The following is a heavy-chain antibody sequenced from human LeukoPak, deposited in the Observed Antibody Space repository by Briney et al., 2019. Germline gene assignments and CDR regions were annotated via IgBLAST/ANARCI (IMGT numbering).Heavy chain of an antibody. CDR2: IKQAESER. V-gene: IGHV3-7*01. J-gene: IGHJ4*02. CDR1: GFSISNYW. Sequence: GGSLRLSCAGSGFSISNYWMSWVRQAPGKGLEWVANIKQAESERFYVDSVKDRFIISRENAENSVYLQMNSLRDEDTAVYYCAKGGIPYSKNDYWGQGTLVTDSS. CDR3: AKGGIPYSKNDY. D-gene: IGHD6-13*01.